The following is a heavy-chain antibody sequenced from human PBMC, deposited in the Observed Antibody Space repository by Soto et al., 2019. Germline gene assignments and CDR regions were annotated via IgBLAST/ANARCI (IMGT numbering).Heavy chain of an antibody. CDR1: GGSISSYY. D-gene: IGHD2-21*01. Sequence: SETLSLTCTVSGGSISSYYWSWIRQPPGKGLEWIGYIYYSGSTNYNPSLKSRVTISVDTSKNQFSLKLSSVTAADTAVYYCARMWTRIRYYYYYGMDVWGQGTTVTVSS. CDR3: ARMWTRIRYYYYYGMDV. CDR2: IYYSGST. V-gene: IGHV4-59*01. J-gene: IGHJ6*02.